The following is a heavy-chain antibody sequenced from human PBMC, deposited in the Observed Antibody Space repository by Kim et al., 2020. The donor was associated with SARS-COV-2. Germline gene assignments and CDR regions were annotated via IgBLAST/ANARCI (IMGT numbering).Heavy chain of an antibody. V-gene: IGHV3-23*01. CDR1: GFTFSSYA. CDR2: ISGSGGST. J-gene: IGHJ6*02. D-gene: IGHD3-10*01. CDR3: AKLGAAYYYGSGSYSDYGMDV. Sequence: GGSPRLSCAASGFTFSSYAMSWVRQAPGKGLEWVSAISGSGGSTYYADSVKGRFTISRDNSKNTLYLQMNSLRAEDTAVYYCAKLGAAYYYGSGSYSDYGMDVWGQGTTVTVSS.